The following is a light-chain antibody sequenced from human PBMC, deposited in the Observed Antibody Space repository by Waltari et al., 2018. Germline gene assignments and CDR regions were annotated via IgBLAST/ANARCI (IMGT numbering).Light chain of an antibody. Sequence: QSALTQPPSASGSPGQSVTISCTGTRSDIGAYNYVSWYQQHPGKAPNFIMFEVTKRPSGVPDRFSGSKSGITASLTISGLQPEDEADYYCSSYAGSNYLVFGGGTKLTVL. CDR1: RSDIGAYNY. CDR3: SSYAGSNYLV. V-gene: IGLV2-8*01. CDR2: EVT. J-gene: IGLJ2*01.